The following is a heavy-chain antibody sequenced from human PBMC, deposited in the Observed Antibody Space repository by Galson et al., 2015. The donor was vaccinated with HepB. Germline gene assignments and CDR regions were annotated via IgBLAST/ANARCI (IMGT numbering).Heavy chain of an antibody. D-gene: IGHD1-26*01. Sequence: SLRLSCAASGFTFSNAWMSWVRQAPGKGLEWVSSISGSYTIYYADSVKGRFTISRDNAKNSLYLQMNSLRDEDTAVYYCARRSSGNSFDYWGRGTLVTVSS. CDR3: ARRSSGNSFDY. CDR2: ISGSYTI. J-gene: IGHJ4*02. CDR1: GFTFSNAW. V-gene: IGHV3-69-1*01.